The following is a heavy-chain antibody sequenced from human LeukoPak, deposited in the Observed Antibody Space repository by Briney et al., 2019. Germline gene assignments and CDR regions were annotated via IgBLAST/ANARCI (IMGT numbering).Heavy chain of an antibody. V-gene: IGHV3-23*01. J-gene: IGHJ6*02. Sequence: GGSLRLSCAASGFIVSDNYMSWVRQAPGKGLEWVSVITGSGGNTYYADSVKGRFTISKDNSKNTAYLQMSSLRVDDTAVYYCAKAASSSWPSYYYGMDVWGQGTTVTVSS. CDR1: GFIVSDNY. CDR2: ITGSGGNT. CDR3: AKAASSSWPSYYYGMDV. D-gene: IGHD6-13*01.